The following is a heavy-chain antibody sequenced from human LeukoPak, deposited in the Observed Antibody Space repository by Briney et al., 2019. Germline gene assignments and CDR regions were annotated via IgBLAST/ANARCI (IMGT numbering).Heavy chain of an antibody. CDR3: AREQMDAFDI. V-gene: IGHV4-34*01. CDR1: GGSFSGYY. CDR2: INHSGST. J-gene: IGHJ3*02. Sequence: TSSETLSLTCAVYGGSFSGYYWSWIRQPPGKGLEWIGEINHSGSTNYNPSLKSRVTISVDTSKNQFSLKLSSVTAADTAVYYCAREQMDAFDIWGQGTMVTVSS. D-gene: IGHD5-24*01.